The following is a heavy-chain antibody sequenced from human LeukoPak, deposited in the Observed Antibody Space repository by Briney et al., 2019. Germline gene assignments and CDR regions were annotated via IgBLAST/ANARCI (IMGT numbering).Heavy chain of an antibody. CDR3: ATYRSESAFEM. J-gene: IGHJ3*02. D-gene: IGHD3-16*01. CDR2: ISYTGSP. V-gene: IGHV4-59*01. CDR1: GCSIHTYH. Sequence: QVQLQESGAGLVKPSESLSLSCNVSGCSIHTYHWSWIRHSPGKGLEWIGYISYTGSPHYNPSLKSRVTISVDTSRNQFSLKLSSVTAADTAVYYCATYRSESAFEMWGQGTMVTVSS.